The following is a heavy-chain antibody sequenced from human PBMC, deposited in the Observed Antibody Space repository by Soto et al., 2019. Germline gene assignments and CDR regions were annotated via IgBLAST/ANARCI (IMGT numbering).Heavy chain of an antibody. V-gene: IGHV3-23*01. Sequence: GGSLRLSCAASRFTFSGYAMNWVRQAPGKGLEWVSTISSIGGSTYYADSVKGRFTISRDNSKDTLYLQMNSLRADDTAVYYCAKDRLTFYYDSSGYPVWYGMEVWGQGTTVTVSS. CDR3: AKDRLTFYYDSSGYPVWYGMEV. CDR2: ISSIGGST. J-gene: IGHJ6*02. CDR1: RFTFSGYA. D-gene: IGHD3-22*01.